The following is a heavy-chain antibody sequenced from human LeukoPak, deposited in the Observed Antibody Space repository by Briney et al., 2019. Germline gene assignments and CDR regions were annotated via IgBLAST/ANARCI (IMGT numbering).Heavy chain of an antibody. V-gene: IGHV4-61*02. CDR1: GGSISSGSYY. D-gene: IGHD3-3*01. CDR2: IYTSGST. J-gene: IGHJ4*02. Sequence: TLSLTCTVSGGSISSGSYYWSWIRQPAGKGLEWIGRIYTSGSTNYNPSLKSRVTISVDTSKNQFSLKLSSVTAADTAVYCCAGGIFGVVTHGLFDYWGQGTLVTVSS. CDR3: AGGIFGVVTHGLFDY.